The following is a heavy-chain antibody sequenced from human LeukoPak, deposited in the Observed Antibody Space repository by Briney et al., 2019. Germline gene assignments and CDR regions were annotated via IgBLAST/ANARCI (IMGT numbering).Heavy chain of an antibody. CDR3: ARENRIGYSSSWSIDY. CDR2: ISSSRSYI. J-gene: IGHJ4*02. CDR1: GFTFSSYS. Sequence: GGSLRLSCAASGFTFSSYSMNWVRQAPGKGLEWVSFISSSRSYIYYADSVKGRFTISRDNAKNSLYLQMNSLRAEDTAVYYCARENRIGYSSSWSIDYWGQGTLVTVSS. D-gene: IGHD6-13*01. V-gene: IGHV3-21*01.